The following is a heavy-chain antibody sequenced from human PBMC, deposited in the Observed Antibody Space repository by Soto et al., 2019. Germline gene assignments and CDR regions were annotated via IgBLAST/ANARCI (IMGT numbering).Heavy chain of an antibody. V-gene: IGHV4-59*01. Sequence: QVRLQESGPRLVKPSETLSLTCSVSGGAITSYYWSWIRQTPGRGLEWIGYIYHRGSTNYNPCLKTRVTISVDTSKNQFSLKLTSVTAADTAVYYCARDRVVVAGRDFYYGMEVWGQGTKVTVSS. D-gene: IGHD6-19*01. CDR1: GGAITSYY. CDR3: ARDRVVVAGRDFYYGMEV. J-gene: IGHJ6*02. CDR2: IYHRGST.